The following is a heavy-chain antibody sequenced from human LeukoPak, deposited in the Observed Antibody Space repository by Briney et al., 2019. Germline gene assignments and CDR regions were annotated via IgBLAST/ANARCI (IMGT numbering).Heavy chain of an antibody. CDR2: INHSGST. D-gene: IGHD6-19*01. CDR1: GDSISSGDYY. J-gene: IGHJ4*02. Sequence: SQTLSLTCTVSGDSISSGDYYWSWIRQPPGKGLEWIGEINHSGSTNYNPSLKSRVTISVDTSKNQFSLKLSSVTAADTAVYYCARRQWLIYFDYWGQGTLVTVSS. CDR3: ARRQWLIYFDY. V-gene: IGHV4-30-4*08.